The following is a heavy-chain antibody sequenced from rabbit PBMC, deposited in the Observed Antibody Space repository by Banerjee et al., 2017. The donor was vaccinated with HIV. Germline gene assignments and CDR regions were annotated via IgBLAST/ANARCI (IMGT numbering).Heavy chain of an antibody. Sequence: QEQLVESGGGLVKPEGSLKLSCTASGFSFSNKAVMCWVRQAPGKGLEWIACINAVTGKAVYATWAKGRFTFSKTSSTTVTLQMTSLTAADTATYFCARGSAAMTMLITGYYLGLWGPGTLVTVS. D-gene: IGHD2-1*01. CDR3: ARGSAAMTMLITGYYLGL. J-gene: IGHJ4*01. V-gene: IGHV1S45*01. CDR2: INAVTGKA. CDR1: GFSFSNKAV.